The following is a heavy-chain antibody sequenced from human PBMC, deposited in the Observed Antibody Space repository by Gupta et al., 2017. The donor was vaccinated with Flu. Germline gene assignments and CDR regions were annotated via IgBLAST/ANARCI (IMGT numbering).Heavy chain of an antibody. D-gene: IGHD5-12*01. CDR3: ARDSGLDIAHLDY. V-gene: IGHV3-21*02. CDR2: ISSSSSYI. Sequence: EVQLVESGGGLVKPGGSLRPSCAASGFTFSTYRLTWVRQAPGKGLEWVSSISSSSSYIYYADSVKGRFTISRDNAKNSLYLLMNSLRAEDTAVYYCARDSGLDIAHLDYWGQGTLVTVSS. CDR1: GFTFSTYR. J-gene: IGHJ4*02.